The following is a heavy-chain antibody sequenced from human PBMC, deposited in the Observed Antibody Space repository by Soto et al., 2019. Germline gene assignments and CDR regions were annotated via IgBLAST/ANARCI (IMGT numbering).Heavy chain of an antibody. J-gene: IGHJ5*02. CDR2: ISGSSGSTI. V-gene: IGHV3-23*01. Sequence: PGGSLRLSCAASGFTFSSSAMSWVRQAPGKGLEWVSAISGSSGSTIYYADSVKGRFTISRDNAKNSLYLQMNSLRAEDTAVYYCARDPVIAKITGWFDPWGQGTLVTVSS. D-gene: IGHD2-21*01. CDR3: ARDPVIAKITGWFDP. CDR1: GFTFSSSA.